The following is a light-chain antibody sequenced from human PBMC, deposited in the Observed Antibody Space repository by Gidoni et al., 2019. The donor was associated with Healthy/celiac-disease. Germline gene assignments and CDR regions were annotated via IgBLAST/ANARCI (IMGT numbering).Light chain of an antibody. CDR3: CSYAGGSTVV. CDR1: SSDVGNYNL. V-gene: IGLV2-23*02. CDR2: EVS. J-gene: IGLJ2*01. Sequence: QSALTQPASVSGSPGQSITISFTGTSSDVGNYNLVSWYQQHPGQAPKLMIYEVSKRPSGVSNRFSGSKSGNTASLTISGLQAEDEADYYCCSYAGGSTVVFGGGTKLTVL.